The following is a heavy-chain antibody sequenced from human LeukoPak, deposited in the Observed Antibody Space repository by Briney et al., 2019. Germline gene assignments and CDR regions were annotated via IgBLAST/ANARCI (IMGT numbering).Heavy chain of an antibody. J-gene: IGHJ4*02. CDR2: ISGSGGST. D-gene: IGHD6-19*01. V-gene: IGHV3-23*01. CDR1: GFSFSDHY. Sequence: GGSLRLSCAASGFSFSDHYMDWVRQAPGKGLEWVSAISGSGGSTYYADSVKGRFTISRDNSKNTLYLQMNSLRAEDTAVYYCAKVPVPYSSGWAHFDYWGQGTLVTVSS. CDR3: AKVPVPYSSGWAHFDY.